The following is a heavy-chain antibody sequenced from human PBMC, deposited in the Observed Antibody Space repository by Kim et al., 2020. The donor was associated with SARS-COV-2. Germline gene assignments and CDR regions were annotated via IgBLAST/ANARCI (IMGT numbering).Heavy chain of an antibody. CDR2: IKNDSSDT. D-gene: IGHD6-19*01. V-gene: IGHV3-11*05. Sequence: GGSLRLSCAASGFTFSNYCMIWVRQAPGKGLEWVSYIKNDSSDTYYADSVRGRFTISRDNAKNSLYLQMNSLRAEDTAVYYCARGIAVGEYWGQGT. J-gene: IGHJ1*01. CDR3: ARGIAVGEY. CDR1: GFTFSNYC.